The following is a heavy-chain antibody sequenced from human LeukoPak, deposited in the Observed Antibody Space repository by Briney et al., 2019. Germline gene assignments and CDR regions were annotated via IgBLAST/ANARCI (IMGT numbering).Heavy chain of an antibody. Sequence: GGSLRLSCAASGFTFSSYWMSWVRQAPGKGLEWVAVISYDGSNKYYADSVKGRFTISRDNSKNTLYLQMNSLRAEDTAVYYCAKDLPPNVWGQGTTVTVSS. CDR3: AKDLPPNV. J-gene: IGHJ6*02. CDR2: ISYDGSNK. V-gene: IGHV3-30*18. CDR1: GFTFSSYW.